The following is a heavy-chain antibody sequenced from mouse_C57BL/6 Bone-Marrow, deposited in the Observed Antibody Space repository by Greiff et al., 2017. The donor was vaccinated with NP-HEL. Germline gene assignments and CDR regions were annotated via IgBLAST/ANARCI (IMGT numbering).Heavy chain of an antibody. CDR1: GFSLTSYG. CDR2: IWSGGST. Sequence: QVQLKESGPGLVQPSQSLSITCTASGFSLTSYGVHWVRQSPGKGLEWLGVIWSGGSTDYNAAFISRLSISKDKSKSQVFFKMNSLQADDTAIYYCARNGVVARDYYAMDYWGQGTSVTVSS. D-gene: IGHD1-1*01. CDR3: ARNGVVARDYYAMDY. V-gene: IGHV2-2*01. J-gene: IGHJ4*01.